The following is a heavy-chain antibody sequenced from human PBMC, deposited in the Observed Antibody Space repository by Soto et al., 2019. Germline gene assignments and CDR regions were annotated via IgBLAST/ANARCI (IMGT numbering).Heavy chain of an antibody. CDR2: IYYSGST. J-gene: IGHJ4*02. CDR3: ARDHAELGNSCYFDY. CDR1: GGSISSGDYY. V-gene: IGHV4-30-4*01. D-gene: IGHD1-7*01. Sequence: SETLSLTCTVSGGSISSGDYYWSWIRQPPGRGLEWIGYIYYSGSTYYNPSLKSRVTISVDTSKNQFSLKLSSVTVADTAVYYCARDHAELGNSCYFDYWGQGTLVTVSS.